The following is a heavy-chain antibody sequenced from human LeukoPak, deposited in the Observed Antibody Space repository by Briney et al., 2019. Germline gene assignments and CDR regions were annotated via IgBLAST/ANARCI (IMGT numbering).Heavy chain of an antibody. V-gene: IGHV3-48*01. D-gene: IGHD3-3*01. CDR3: ARRYYDFWSGSPGPFDY. CDR1: GFTFSTYT. J-gene: IGHJ4*02. Sequence: PGGSLRLSCAASGFTFSTYTMNWVRQAPGKGLEWVSYISSSSTTIYYADSVKGRFTISRDNAKNSLYLQMNSLRAEDTAVYYCARRYYDFWSGSPGPFDYWGQGTLVTVSS. CDR2: ISSSSTTI.